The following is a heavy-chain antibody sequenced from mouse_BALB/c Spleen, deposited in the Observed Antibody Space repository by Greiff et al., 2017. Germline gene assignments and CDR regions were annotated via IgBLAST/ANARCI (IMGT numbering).Heavy chain of an antibody. CDR3: ARWPAYAMDY. V-gene: IGHV14-3*02. Sequence: EVQLQQSGAELVKPGASVKLSCTASGFNIKDTYMHWVKQRPEQGLEWIGRIDPANGNTKYDPKFQGKATITADTSSNTAYLQLSILTSEDTAVYYCARWPAYAMDYWGQGTSVTVSS. J-gene: IGHJ4*01. CDR2: IDPANGNT. CDR1: GFNIKDTY.